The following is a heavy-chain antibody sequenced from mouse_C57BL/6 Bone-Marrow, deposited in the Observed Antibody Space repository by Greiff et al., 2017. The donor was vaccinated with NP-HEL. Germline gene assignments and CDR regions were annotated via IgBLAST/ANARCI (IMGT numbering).Heavy chain of an antibody. D-gene: IGHD2-1*01. CDR2: IDPENGDT. Sequence: VQLQQSGAELVRPGASVKLSCTASGFNIKDDYMHWVKQRPEQGLEWIGWIDPENGDTEYASKFQGKATITADTSSNTAYLQLSSLTSEDTAVYYCTPYGKGGYFDVWGTGTTVTVSS. CDR1: GFNIKDDY. V-gene: IGHV14-4*01. J-gene: IGHJ1*03. CDR3: TPYGKGGYFDV.